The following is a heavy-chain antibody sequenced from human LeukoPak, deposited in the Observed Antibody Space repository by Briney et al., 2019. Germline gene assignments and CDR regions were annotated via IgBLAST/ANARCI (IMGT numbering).Heavy chain of an antibody. CDR3: ARELVLWFGERNFDY. D-gene: IGHD3-10*01. V-gene: IGHV3-7*01. CDR1: GFTFSSYW. Sequence: GGSLRLSCAASGFTFSSYWMSWVRQAPGKGLEWVANIKQDGSEKYYVDSVKGRFTISRDNAKNPLYLQMNSLRAEDTAVYYCARELVLWFGERNFDYWGQGTLVTVSS. CDR2: IKQDGSEK. J-gene: IGHJ4*02.